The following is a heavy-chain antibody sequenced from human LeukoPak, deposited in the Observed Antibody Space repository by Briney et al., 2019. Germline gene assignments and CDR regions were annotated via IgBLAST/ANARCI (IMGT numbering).Heavy chain of an antibody. CDR1: GFTFSTYA. CDR3: AKAGHYGSGSYYSDY. Sequence: GGSLRLSCAASGFTFSTYAMSWVRQAPGKGLEWVSGITTSGGSTYYADSVKGRFTVSRDNSKNTLYLQMSSLRAGDTAVYYCAKAGHYGSGSYYSDYWGRGTLVTVSP. V-gene: IGHV3-23*01. CDR2: ITTSGGST. D-gene: IGHD3-10*01. J-gene: IGHJ4*02.